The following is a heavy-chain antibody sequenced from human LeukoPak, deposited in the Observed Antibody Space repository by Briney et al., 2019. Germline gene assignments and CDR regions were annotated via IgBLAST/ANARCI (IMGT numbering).Heavy chain of an antibody. D-gene: IGHD2-2*01. Sequence: PSETLSLTCTVSGGSISSGTYYWSWIRQPAGKGLEWIGRIYSTGSTNYNPSLKSRVTISVDPSKNQFSLKLSSVTAADTAVYYCARGPPDCSSTSCYAFDAFDIWGQGTMVTVSS. CDR2: IYSTGST. V-gene: IGHV4-61*02. J-gene: IGHJ3*02. CDR1: GGSISSGTYY. CDR3: ARGPPDCSSTSCYAFDAFDI.